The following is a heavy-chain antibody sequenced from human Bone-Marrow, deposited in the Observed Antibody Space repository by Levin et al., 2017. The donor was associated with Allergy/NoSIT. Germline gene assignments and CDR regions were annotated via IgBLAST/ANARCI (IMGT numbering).Heavy chain of an antibody. V-gene: IGHV3-7*01. CDR2: IKQDGSEK. CDR1: EFTLSNYW. J-gene: IGHJ4*02. Sequence: GGSLRLSCAASEFTLSNYWMCWVRQAAGKGLEWVANIKQDGSEKYYVDSVKGRFTISRDNAKNSLFLQMNYVRPEDTALYYCVRLDYGRIEFWGQGTLVTVSS. CDR3: VRLDYGRIEF. D-gene: IGHD3-16*01.